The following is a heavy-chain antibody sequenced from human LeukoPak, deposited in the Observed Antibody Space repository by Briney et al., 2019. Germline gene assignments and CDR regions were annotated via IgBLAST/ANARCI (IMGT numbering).Heavy chain of an antibody. CDR3: ARGRDQELLWFGESGGAEYGMDV. D-gene: IGHD3-10*01. CDR2: INHSGST. V-gene: IGHV4-34*01. Sequence: PSETLSLTCAVSGGSFSGYYWSWIRQPPGKGLEWIGEINHSGSTNYNPSLKRRVTISVDTSKNQFSLKLSSVTAADTAVYYCARGRDQELLWFGESGGAEYGMDVWGQGTTVTVSS. CDR1: GGSFSGYY. J-gene: IGHJ6*02.